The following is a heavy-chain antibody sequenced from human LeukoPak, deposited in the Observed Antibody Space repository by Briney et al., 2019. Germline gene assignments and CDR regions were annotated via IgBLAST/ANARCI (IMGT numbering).Heavy chain of an antibody. CDR1: GYTFTSYD. V-gene: IGHV1-8*01. D-gene: IGHD4/OR15-4a*01. J-gene: IGHJ4*02. Sequence: ASVKVSCKASGYTFTSYDINWVRQATGQGLEWMGWMNPNSGNTGYAQKFQGRVTMTRNTSISTAYMELSSLRSEDTAVYYCARGVGNMVQKKGRPPYLDYWGQGTLVTVSS. CDR2: MNPNSGNT. CDR3: ARGVGNMVQKKGRPPYLDY.